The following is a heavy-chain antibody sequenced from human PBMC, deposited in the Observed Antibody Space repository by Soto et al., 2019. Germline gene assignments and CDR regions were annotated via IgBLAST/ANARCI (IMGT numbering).Heavy chain of an antibody. J-gene: IGHJ6*02. CDR2: IVVGSGNT. D-gene: IGHD5-18*01. V-gene: IGHV1-58*01. CDR3: AAIGSEDTAMIRYYYYGMDV. CDR1: GFTFTSSA. Sequence: PGASVKVSCKASGFTFTSSAVQWVRQARGQRLEWIGWIVVGSGNTNYAQKFQERVTITRDMSTSTAYMELSSLRSEDTAVYYCAAIGSEDTAMIRYYYYGMDVWGQGTTVTVSS.